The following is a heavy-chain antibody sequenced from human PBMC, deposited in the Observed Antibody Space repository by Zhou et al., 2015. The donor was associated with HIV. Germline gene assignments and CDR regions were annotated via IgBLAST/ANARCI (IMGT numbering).Heavy chain of an antibody. D-gene: IGHD6-19*01. CDR2: INPSGGST. V-gene: IGHV1-46*01. CDR3: ARPSGRIAVAANWDAFDI. J-gene: IGHJ3*02. CDR1: GYTFTSYY. Sequence: QVQLVQSGAEVKKPGASVKVSCKASGYTFTSYYMHWVRQAPGQGLEWMGIINPSGGSTSYAQKFQGRVTMTRDTSTSTVYMELSSLRSEDTAVYYCARPSGRIAVAANWDAFDIWGQGTSGHRLF.